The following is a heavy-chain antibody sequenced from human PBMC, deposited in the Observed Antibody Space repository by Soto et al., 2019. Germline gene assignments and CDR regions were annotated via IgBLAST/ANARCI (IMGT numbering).Heavy chain of an antibody. V-gene: IGHV3-30-3*01. Sequence: QVQLVESGGGVVQPGRSRRLSCAASGFTFNTYPRQWVRQAPGKGLEWVALISHDGSKKYYADSVKGRFTISRDNSENTLYLQLNNLRAEDTAVYYCARWTYYYDSGGYRWGQGTLVTVSS. D-gene: IGHD3-22*01. CDR1: GFTFNTYP. J-gene: IGHJ4*02. CDR2: ISHDGSKK. CDR3: ARWTYYYDSGGYR.